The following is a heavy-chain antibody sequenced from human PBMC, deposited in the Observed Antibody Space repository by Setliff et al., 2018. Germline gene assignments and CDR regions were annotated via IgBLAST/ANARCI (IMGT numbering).Heavy chain of an antibody. CDR3: RQWFGELSRDH. V-gene: IGHV3-53*01. J-gene: IGHJ4*02. CDR1: GFTVSSND. CDR2: LYGGGNT. D-gene: IGHD3-10*01. Sequence: GGSLRLSCAASGFTVSSNDMSWVRQAPGKGLEWIALLYGGGNTFYADSVKGRFTISGDSSKNAVYLQMNSLRADDTAVYYCRQWFGELSRDHWGPGTLVTVSS.